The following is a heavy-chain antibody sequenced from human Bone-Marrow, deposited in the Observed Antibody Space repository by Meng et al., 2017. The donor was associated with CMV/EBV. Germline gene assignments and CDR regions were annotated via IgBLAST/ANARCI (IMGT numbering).Heavy chain of an antibody. D-gene: IGHD2-21*01. V-gene: IGHV1-69*05. CDR3: ARQGGGGDCYNY. Sequence: CKASGGTFSSDAISWVRQAPGQGLEWMGGIIPIFGTANYAQKFQGRVTITTDESTSTAYMELSSLRSEDTAVYYCARQGGGGDCYNYWGQGTLVTVSS. CDR1: GGTFSSDA. J-gene: IGHJ4*02. CDR2: IIPIFGTA.